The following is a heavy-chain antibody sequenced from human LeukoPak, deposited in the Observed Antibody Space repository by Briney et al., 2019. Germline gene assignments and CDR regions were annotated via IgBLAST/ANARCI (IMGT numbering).Heavy chain of an antibody. D-gene: IGHD2-2*01. CDR3: ARVFDLVVVPAASDY. CDR1: GYPFNNYD. J-gene: IGHJ4*02. Sequence: AAVKVSCKASGYPFNNYDINWGRQATGQGLEWMGWMNPHSGKTGYAQNFQGRVTMTTDTSTSTAYMELRSLRSDDTAVYYCARVFDLVVVPAASDYWGQGTLVTLSS. CDR2: MNPHSGKT. V-gene: IGHV1-8*01.